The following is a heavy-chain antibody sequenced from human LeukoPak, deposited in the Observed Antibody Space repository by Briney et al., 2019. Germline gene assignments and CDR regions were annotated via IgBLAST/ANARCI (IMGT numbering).Heavy chain of an antibody. J-gene: IGHJ4*02. Sequence: SETLSLTCTVSGGSISSSSYYWGWIRQPPGKGLEWIGSIYYSGSTYYNPSLKSRVTISVDTSKNQFSLKLSSVTAADTAVYYCARTYQLLPAYYFDYWGQGTLVTVSS. CDR2: IYYSGST. CDR3: ARTYQLLPAYYFDY. V-gene: IGHV4-39*01. CDR1: GGSISSSSYY. D-gene: IGHD2-2*01.